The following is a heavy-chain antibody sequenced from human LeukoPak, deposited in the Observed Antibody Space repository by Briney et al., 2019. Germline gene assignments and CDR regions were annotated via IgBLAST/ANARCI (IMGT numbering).Heavy chain of an antibody. CDR3: VREIFGLDY. D-gene: IGHD3-10*01. Sequence: RGSLRLSCAASGFTFSSYWMNWVRQAPGKGLEWGANINRYGRKKYYLDSVKSRFTISRDTAKNSLYLQMNRLRAEDEAVYYCVREIFGLDYWGQGTLVTVSS. CDR2: INRYGRKK. V-gene: IGHV3-7*01. CDR1: GFTFSSYW. J-gene: IGHJ4*02.